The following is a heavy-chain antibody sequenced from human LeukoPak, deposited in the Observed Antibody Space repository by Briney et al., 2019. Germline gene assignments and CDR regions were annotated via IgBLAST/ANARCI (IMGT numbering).Heavy chain of an antibody. J-gene: IGHJ4*02. Sequence: NTSETLSLTCTVSGGSISSSSYYWGWIRQPPGKGLEWIGSIYYSGSTYYNPSLKSRVTISVDTSKNQFSLKLSSVTAADTAVYYCARDVLAAAAFDYWGQGTLVTVSS. CDR2: IYYSGST. CDR1: GGSISSSSYY. D-gene: IGHD6-13*01. CDR3: ARDVLAAAAFDY. V-gene: IGHV4-39*07.